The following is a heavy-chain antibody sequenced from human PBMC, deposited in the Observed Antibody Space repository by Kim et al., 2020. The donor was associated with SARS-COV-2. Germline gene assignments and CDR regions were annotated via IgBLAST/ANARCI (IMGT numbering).Heavy chain of an antibody. D-gene: IGHD5-12*01. CDR3: PRDKLNDYRSASLY. CDR1: GVSFSGYY. V-gene: IGHV4-34*01. Sequence: SETLSLTCAVYGVSFSGYYWNWIRHTPGKGLEWIGEINDSGTTTYNPSLKSRVTILVDTSKNQFSLKLSSLTAADTAVYYCPRDKLNDYRSASLYWGQ. J-gene: IGHJ4*02. CDR2: INDSGTT.